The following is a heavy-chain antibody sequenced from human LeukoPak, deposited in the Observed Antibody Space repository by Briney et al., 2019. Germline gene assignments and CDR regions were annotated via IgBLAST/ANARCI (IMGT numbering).Heavy chain of an antibody. CDR3: ARGAFDCSSTSCYLYYYYMDV. J-gene: IGHJ6*03. CDR1: GGSISSGDYY. D-gene: IGHD2-2*01. Sequence: SETLSLTCTVSGGSISSGDYYWSWIRQPPGKGLEWIGYIYYSGSTYYNPSLKSRVTISVDPSKNQFSLKLSSVPAADTAVYYCARGAFDCSSTSCYLYYYYMDVWGKGTTVTVSS. CDR2: IYYSGST. V-gene: IGHV4-30-4*08.